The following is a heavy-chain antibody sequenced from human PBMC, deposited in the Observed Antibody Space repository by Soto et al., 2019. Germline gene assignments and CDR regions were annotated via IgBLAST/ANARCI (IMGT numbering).Heavy chain of an antibody. CDR1: GFTFRTYT. D-gene: IGHD2-15*01. V-gene: IGHV3-21*01. J-gene: IGHJ6*02. CDR2: IRGFSPYT. CDR3: ARDRGYDAHDYYYNAMDV. Sequence: LRLSCISSGFTFRTYTMNWVRQAPGKGLEWVSGIRGFSPYTFYAESVKGRFTISRDNAKNSLYLQMNSLRAEDTAVYYCARDRGYDAHDYYYNAMDVWGQGTTVTVS.